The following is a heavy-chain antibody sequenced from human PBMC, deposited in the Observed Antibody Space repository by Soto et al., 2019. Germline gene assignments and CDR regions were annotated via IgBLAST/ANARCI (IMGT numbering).Heavy chain of an antibody. J-gene: IGHJ6*02. D-gene: IGHD6-13*01. Sequence: EVQLLESGGGLVQPGGSLRLSCAASGFTFSSYAMSWVRQAPGKGLEWVSVISGSGDSTYYADSVRGRFTISRDNHKNTLYLQKNSLRAEDTAVYYCAKDRDGAAAGPTKFYGMDVWGQGTTVTVSS. CDR2: ISGSGDST. V-gene: IGHV3-23*01. CDR1: GFTFSSYA. CDR3: AKDRDGAAAGPTKFYGMDV.